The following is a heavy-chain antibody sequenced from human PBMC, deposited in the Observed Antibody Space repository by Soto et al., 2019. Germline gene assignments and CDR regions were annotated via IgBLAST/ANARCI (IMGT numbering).Heavy chain of an antibody. CDR2: INAGNGNT. CDR1: GYTFTSYA. V-gene: IGHV1-3*01. Sequence: QVQLVQSGAEVKKPGASVKVSCKASGYTFTSYAMHWVRQAPGQRLEWMGWINAGNGNTKYSQKFQGRVTITRDTSARTAYMELSSLRSEDTAVDCCARVATSLKYYYYYYYMDVWGKGTTVTVSS. CDR3: ARVATSLKYYYYYYYMDV. D-gene: IGHD5-12*01. J-gene: IGHJ6*03.